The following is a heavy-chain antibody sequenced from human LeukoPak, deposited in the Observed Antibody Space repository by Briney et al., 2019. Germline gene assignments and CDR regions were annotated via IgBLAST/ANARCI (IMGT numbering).Heavy chain of an antibody. V-gene: IGHV1-2*02. CDR3: ARAHGQQLDSFDY. CDR1: GYTFTGYY. J-gene: IGHJ4*02. Sequence: ASVKVSCKASGYTFTGYYMHWVRQAPGQGLEWMGWINPNSGGTNYAQKFQGRVTITRNTSISTAYMELSSLRSEDTAVYYCARAHGQQLDSFDYWGQGTLVTVSS. CDR2: INPNSGGT. D-gene: IGHD6-13*01.